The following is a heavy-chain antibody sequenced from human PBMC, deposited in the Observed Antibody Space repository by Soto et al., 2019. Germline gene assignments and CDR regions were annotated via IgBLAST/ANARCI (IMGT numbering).Heavy chain of an antibody. Sequence: VQLLESGGCLVQPGGSLRLSCAASGFTFSTYAMNWVRQAPGKGLEWVSGISGSGVNTYYADSVKGRFTISRDNSKGTLSLQLNSLRAEDTAVYYCVKDSLGTFWGQGTLVTVSS. CDR1: GFTFSTYA. CDR2: ISGSGVNT. V-gene: IGHV3-23*01. J-gene: IGHJ4*02. D-gene: IGHD1-1*01. CDR3: VKDSLGTF.